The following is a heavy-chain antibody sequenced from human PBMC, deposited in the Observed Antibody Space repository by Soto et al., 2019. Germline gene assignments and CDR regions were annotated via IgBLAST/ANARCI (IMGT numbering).Heavy chain of an antibody. CDR1: GFTFSNYA. V-gene: IGHV3-23*01. D-gene: IGHD3-10*01. CDR2: ISARGGTT. CDR3: AKDRGFGAGHGMDV. Sequence: EVQLLESGGALVQPGGSLRLSCEASGFTFSNYAMSWVRQAPGKGLEWVTGISARGGTTYYVDSVKGRFTISRDNSKNTRYLQMNVLRAEDRAVYYCAKDRGFGAGHGMDVWGQGTTVTVSS. J-gene: IGHJ6*02.